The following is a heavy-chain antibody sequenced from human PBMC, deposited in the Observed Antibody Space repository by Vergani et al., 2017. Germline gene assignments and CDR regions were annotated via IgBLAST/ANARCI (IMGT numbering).Heavy chain of an antibody. Sequence: EVQLLESGGGLVQPGGSLRLSCAASGFTFSSYAMSWVRQAPGKGLQWVSAISGSGGSTYYADSVKGRFTISRDNSKNTLYLQMNSLRAEDTAVYYCAKDGGSQGYYFDYWGQGTLVTVSS. CDR3: AKDGGSQGYYFDY. CDR2: ISGSGGST. CDR1: GFTFSSYA. J-gene: IGHJ4*02. D-gene: IGHD4-23*01. V-gene: IGHV3-23*01.